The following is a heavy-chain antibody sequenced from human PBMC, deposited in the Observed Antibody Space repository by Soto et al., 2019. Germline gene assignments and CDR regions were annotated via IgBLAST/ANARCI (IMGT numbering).Heavy chain of an antibody. J-gene: IGHJ4*02. CDR3: ARGLHLGELSLDY. D-gene: IGHD3-16*02. V-gene: IGHV4-34*01. CDR2: INHSGST. Sequence: SETLSLTCAVYGGSFSGYYWSWIRQPPGKGLEWIGEINHSGSTNYNPSLKSRVTISVDTSKNQFSLKLSSVTAADTAVYYCARGLHLGELSLDYWGQGTLVTV. CDR1: GGSFSGYY.